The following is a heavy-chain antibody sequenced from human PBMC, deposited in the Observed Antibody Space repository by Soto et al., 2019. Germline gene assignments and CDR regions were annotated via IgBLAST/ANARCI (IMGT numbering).Heavy chain of an antibody. Sequence: QITLKESGPTLVKPTQTLTLTCTFSGFSLSTSGVGVGWIRQPPGKALEWLALIYWDDDKRYSPSLNSRLTXTTXTSKNPVVLTMTNMDPVDTATYYCAHSRPPRLLDYWGQGTLVTVSS. CDR1: GFSLSTSGVG. J-gene: IGHJ4*02. V-gene: IGHV2-5*02. CDR3: AHSRPPRLLDY. D-gene: IGHD6-6*01. CDR2: IYWDDDK.